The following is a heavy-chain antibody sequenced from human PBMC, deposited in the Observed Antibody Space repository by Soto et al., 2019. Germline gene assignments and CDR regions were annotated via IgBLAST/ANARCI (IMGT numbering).Heavy chain of an antibody. CDR1: GYTFTTYG. Sequence: QVQLVQSGAEVKKPGASVKVSCKASGYTFTTYGISWVRQAPGQGLEWMGWISAYSGSTKLAQKLQGRVTMTTDTSTTTAYMELRSLTSDDTAVYYCASDFTKSSRWTYYFDYWGQGTLVTVSA. J-gene: IGHJ4*02. CDR3: ASDFTKSSRWTYYFDY. CDR2: ISAYSGST. V-gene: IGHV1-18*01. D-gene: IGHD6-13*01.